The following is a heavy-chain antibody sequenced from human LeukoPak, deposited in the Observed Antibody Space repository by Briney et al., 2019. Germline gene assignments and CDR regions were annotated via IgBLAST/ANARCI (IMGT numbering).Heavy chain of an antibody. CDR3: ANPAGLRLYYFDY. J-gene: IGHJ4*02. CDR1: GFTFSSYG. CDR2: IRYDGSNK. V-gene: IGHV3-30*02. Sequence: GGSLRLSCAASGFTFSSYGMHWVRQAPGKGLEWVAFIRYDGSNKYYADSVKGRFTISRDNSKNTLYLQMNSLRTEDTAVNYCANPAGLRLYYFDYWGQGTLVTVSS. D-gene: IGHD5-12*01.